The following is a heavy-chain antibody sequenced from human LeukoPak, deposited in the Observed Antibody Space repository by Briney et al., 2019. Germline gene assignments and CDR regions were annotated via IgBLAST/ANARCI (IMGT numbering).Heavy chain of an antibody. CDR2: ISYDGSNN. J-gene: IGHJ4*02. CDR1: GGTFSRNG. D-gene: IGHD3-3*01. CDR3: AKGITIFGGVDYFDY. Sequence: TGGSLRLSCEASGGTFSRNGMHWVRQAPAKGLEWVAVISYDGSNNSYADSVKGRFAISRDNSKNTLYLQMNSLRAEDTAVYYCAKGITIFGGVDYFDYWGQGTLVTVSS. V-gene: IGHV3-30*18.